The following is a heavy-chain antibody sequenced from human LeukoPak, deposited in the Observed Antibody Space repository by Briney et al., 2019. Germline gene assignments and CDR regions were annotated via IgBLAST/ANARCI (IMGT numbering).Heavy chain of an antibody. CDR3: ARDVLHRIHYDSSAYYPGSSY. Sequence: ASVKVSCKTSGYTFTGNFMHWVRQAPGQGLEWMGWISAYNAYTYYAQKLQGRVTMTTDTSTSTAYMELRSLRSDDTAVYYCARDVLHRIHYDSSAYYPGSSYWGQGTLVTVSS. V-gene: IGHV1-18*04. J-gene: IGHJ4*02. CDR1: GYTFTGNF. CDR2: ISAYNAYT. D-gene: IGHD3-22*01.